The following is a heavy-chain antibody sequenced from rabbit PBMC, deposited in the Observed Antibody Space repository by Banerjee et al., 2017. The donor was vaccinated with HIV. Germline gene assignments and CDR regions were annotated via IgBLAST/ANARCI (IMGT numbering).Heavy chain of an antibody. Sequence: QEQLVESGGGLVQPEGSLTLTCKASGFDFSTNAMCRVRQAPGKGPEWIACIDNGDDSSYYASWVNGRFTISRSTSLNTVTLQMTSLTAADTATYFCARDGISFVSSGWGLTRLDLWGPGTLVTVS. CDR3: ARDGISFVSSGWGLTRLDL. J-gene: IGHJ3*01. V-gene: IGHV1S47*01. CDR1: GFDFSTNA. CDR2: IDNGDDSS. D-gene: IGHD4-1*01.